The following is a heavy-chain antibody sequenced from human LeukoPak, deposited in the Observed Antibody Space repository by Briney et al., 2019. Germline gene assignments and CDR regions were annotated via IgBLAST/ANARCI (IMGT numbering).Heavy chain of an antibody. CDR2: ISNDATNK. CDR1: GFTFSSYA. CDR3: ARAFQTGIDP. J-gene: IGHJ5*02. D-gene: IGHD7-27*01. V-gene: IGHV3-30*04. Sequence: GGSLRLSCAASGFTFSSYAMYWVRQAPGKGLDWVAVISNDATNKYYTDSVKGRFTISRDNSKNTLYLQMNSLRLEDTALYYCARAFQTGIDPWGQGTLVTVSS.